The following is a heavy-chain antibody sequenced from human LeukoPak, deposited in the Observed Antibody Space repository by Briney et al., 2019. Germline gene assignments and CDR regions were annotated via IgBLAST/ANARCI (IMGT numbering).Heavy chain of an antibody. CDR3: ARGVSGSYYGYYDY. Sequence: PGGSLRLSCAASGFTLDDYGMSCVRQAPGKGLEWVSGINWNGGSTGYADSVKGRFTISRDNAKNSVYLQMNSLRAEDTALYYCARGVSGSYYGYYDYCGQGTLVTVSS. V-gene: IGHV3-20*04. J-gene: IGHJ4*02. D-gene: IGHD1-26*01. CDR2: INWNGGST. CDR1: GFTLDDYG.